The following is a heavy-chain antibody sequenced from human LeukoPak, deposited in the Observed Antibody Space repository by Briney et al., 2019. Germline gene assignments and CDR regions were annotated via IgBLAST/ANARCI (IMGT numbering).Heavy chain of an antibody. D-gene: IGHD5-12*01. CDR2: IYTSGST. Sequence: PSETLSLTCTVSGGSMNSYYWTWIRQPARKGLEWIGRIYTSGSTNYNPSLKSRVTMSLDTSKNQFSLRLSSVTAADTAVYYCARGGELEIVAHFDYWGQGTLVTVSS. V-gene: IGHV4-4*07. CDR1: GGSMNSYY. CDR3: ARGGELEIVAHFDY. J-gene: IGHJ4*02.